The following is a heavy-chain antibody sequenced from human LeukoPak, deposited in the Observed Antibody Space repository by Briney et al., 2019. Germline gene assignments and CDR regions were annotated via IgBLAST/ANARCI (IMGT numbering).Heavy chain of an antibody. V-gene: IGHV3-30*18. Sequence: GGSLKLSCAASGFTFSSYGMHWVRQAPGKGLEWVAVISNDGSNKYYEDSVKGRFTISRDNSKNTLYLQMNSLRAEDTAVYYCANKEWELPSVWGQGTLVSVSS. CDR3: ANKEWELPSV. CDR1: GFTFSSYG. D-gene: IGHD1-26*01. CDR2: ISNDGSNK. J-gene: IGHJ4*02.